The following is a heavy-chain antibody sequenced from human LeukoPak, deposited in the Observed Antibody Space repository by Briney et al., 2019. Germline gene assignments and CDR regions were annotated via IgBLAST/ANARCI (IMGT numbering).Heavy chain of an antibody. V-gene: IGHV3-23*01. CDR3: AKDTSIGKYCTSGVCSPFDY. CDR1: GFTFSSYA. Sequence: PGGSLRLSCAGSGFTFSSYAMSWVRQAPGKGLEWVSAISDSGGYTYYADSVKGRFTISRDNSKNTLYLHVNSLRAEDTAVYYCAKDTSIGKYCTSGVCSPFDYWGQGTLVTVSS. J-gene: IGHJ4*02. D-gene: IGHD2-8*01. CDR2: ISDSGGYT.